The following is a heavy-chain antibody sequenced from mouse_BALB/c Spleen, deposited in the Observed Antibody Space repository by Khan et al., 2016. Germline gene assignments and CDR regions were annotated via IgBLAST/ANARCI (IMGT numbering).Heavy chain of an antibody. CDR2: INPSNGRT. V-gene: IGHV1S81*02. D-gene: IGHD2-4*01. J-gene: IGHJ3*01. CDR3: ARALYDYDGAY. Sequence: QVQLQQPGAELVKPGASVKLSCKASGYTFTSYWMHWVKQRPGQGLEWIGEINPSNGRTNYNEKFKSKATLTVDKSSSTAFMQLSSLTSEDSAVYCCARALYDYDGAYWGQGTLVTVSA. CDR1: GYTFTSYW.